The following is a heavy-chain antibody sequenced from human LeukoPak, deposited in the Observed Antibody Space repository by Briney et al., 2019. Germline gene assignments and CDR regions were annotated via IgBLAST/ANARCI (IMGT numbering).Heavy chain of an antibody. CDR2: IYHSGST. CDR3: ATLLRTVTTFGRMFWKEYSYYFDY. V-gene: IGHV4-38-2*02. Sequence: SETLSLTCTVSGYPISSGYYWGWIRQPPGKGLEWIGSIYHSGSTYYNPSLKSRVTISVDTSKNQFSLKLSSVTAADTAVYYCATLLRTVTTFGRMFWKEYSYYFDYWGQGTLVTVSS. CDR1: GYPISSGYY. J-gene: IGHJ4*02. D-gene: IGHD4-17*01.